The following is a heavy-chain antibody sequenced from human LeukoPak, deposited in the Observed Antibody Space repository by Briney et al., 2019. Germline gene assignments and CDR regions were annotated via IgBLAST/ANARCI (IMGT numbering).Heavy chain of an antibody. D-gene: IGHD6-6*01. CDR2: IYYSGST. CDR1: GGSISSYY. CDR3: ARRLSSIAARFDY. J-gene: IGHJ4*02. V-gene: IGHV4-59*08. Sequence: SETLSLTCTVSGGSISSYYWSWIRRPPGKGLEWIGYIYYSGSTNYNPSLKSRVTISVDTSKNQFSLKLSSVTAADTAVYYCARRLSSIAARFDYWGQGTLVTVSS.